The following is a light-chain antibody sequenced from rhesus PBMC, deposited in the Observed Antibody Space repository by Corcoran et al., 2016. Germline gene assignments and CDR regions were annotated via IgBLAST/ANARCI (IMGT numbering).Light chain of an antibody. Sequence: DIVMTQTPLSLPLTPGEPASISCRSSQSLLQSDGYTYLYWYLQKPGQSPRLLIYKVPNREFGVPDRFSGGGSGTDFTLKISRMEPEDVGVYYCMQSIQVPWTFGQGTKVEIK. CDR2: KVP. V-gene: IGKV2S2*01. CDR3: MQSIQVPWT. CDR1: QSLLQSDGYTY. J-gene: IGKJ1*01.